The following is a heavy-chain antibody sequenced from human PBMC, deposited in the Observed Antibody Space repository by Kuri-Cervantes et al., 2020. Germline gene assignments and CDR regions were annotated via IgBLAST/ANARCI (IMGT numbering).Heavy chain of an antibody. V-gene: IGHV3-48*02. D-gene: IGHD6-6*01. CDR2: ISSSSSTI. J-gene: IGHJ4*02. Sequence: GESLKISCAASGFTFSSYSMNWVRQAPGEGLEWVSYISSSSSTIYYADSVKGRFTISRDNAKNSLYLQMNSLRDEDTAVYYCAKDVEQLVETYYFDYWGQGTLVTVSS. CDR1: GFTFSSYS. CDR3: AKDVEQLVETYYFDY.